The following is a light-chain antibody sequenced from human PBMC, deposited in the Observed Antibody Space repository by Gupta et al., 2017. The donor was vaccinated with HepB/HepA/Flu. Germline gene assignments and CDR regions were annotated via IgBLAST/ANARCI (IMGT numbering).Light chain of an antibody. Sequence: EIAITQSSVIRVVTSGERATLPCTAGQSVSSNLGWYQQKPGQAPRLLIYSASARATGSPARFSGSGCETGLALTISSLRSEDVAVSSYQQYNARPPALTFGGGTKVEIK. CDR2: SAS. J-gene: IGKJ4*01. CDR3: QQYNARPPALT. CDR1: QSVSSN. V-gene: IGKV3-15*01.